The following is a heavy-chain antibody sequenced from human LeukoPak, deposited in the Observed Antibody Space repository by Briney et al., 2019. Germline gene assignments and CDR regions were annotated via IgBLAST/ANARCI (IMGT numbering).Heavy chain of an antibody. V-gene: IGHV4-34*01. D-gene: IGHD6-19*01. CDR2: INHSGST. Sequence: SETLSLTCAVYGGSFSGYYWSWIRQPPGKGLEWIGEINHSGSTNYNPSLKSRVTISVDTSKNQFSLKLSSVTAADTAVYYCARGVPGCTGWYGWFDPWGQGAVVTVSS. CDR1: GGSFSGYY. CDR3: ARGVPGCTGWYGWFDP. J-gene: IGHJ5*02.